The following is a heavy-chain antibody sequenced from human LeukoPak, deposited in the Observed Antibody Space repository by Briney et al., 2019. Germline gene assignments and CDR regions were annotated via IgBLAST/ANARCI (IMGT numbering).Heavy chain of an antibody. J-gene: IGHJ6*04. Sequence: GGSLRLSCAASGFTFSTYAMSWVRQAPGKGLKWVSSITSSGANTYHAVSVKGRFTISRDNSKNTLHLQMNSLRAEDTAVYYCARDQNRGSDVWGKGTTVTVSS. CDR1: GFTFSTYA. CDR2: ITSSGANT. D-gene: IGHD3-10*01. V-gene: IGHV3-23*01. CDR3: ARDQNRGSDV.